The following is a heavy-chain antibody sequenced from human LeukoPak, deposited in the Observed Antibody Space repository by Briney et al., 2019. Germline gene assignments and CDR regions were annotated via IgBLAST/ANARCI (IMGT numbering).Heavy chain of an antibody. CDR1: GFIFSNYP. Sequence: GGSLRLSCAASGFIFSNYPMHWVRQAPGKGLEWVAVISHDGKVKYYADSVKGRFTISRDDSTNTLSLQMNSLRPEDTATYYCARDLSRGAPDYFDNWGQGTLVTVSS. CDR2: ISHDGKVK. D-gene: IGHD3-10*01. J-gene: IGHJ4*02. CDR3: ARDLSRGAPDYFDN. V-gene: IGHV3-30*04.